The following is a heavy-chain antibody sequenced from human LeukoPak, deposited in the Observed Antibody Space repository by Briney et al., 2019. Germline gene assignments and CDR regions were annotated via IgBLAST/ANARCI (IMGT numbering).Heavy chain of an antibody. D-gene: IGHD3-3*01. Sequence: QPGGSLRLSCVASGFTFGKYWMSWVRQASGKGLEWVANIKLDGSEKNYVDSVKGRFTISRDNTKDSLYLQMNSLRAEDTAVFYCARDQYDTWSRRGNFDSWGQGTLVIVSS. CDR2: IKLDGSEK. J-gene: IGHJ4*02. V-gene: IGHV3-7*03. CDR3: ARDQYDTWSRRGNFDS. CDR1: GFTFGKYW.